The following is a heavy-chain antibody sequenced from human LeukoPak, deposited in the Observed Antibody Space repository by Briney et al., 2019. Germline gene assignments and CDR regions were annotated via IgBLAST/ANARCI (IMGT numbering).Heavy chain of an antibody. Sequence: PSETLSLTCTVSGGSIGSSSYYWGWIRQPPGKGLEWIGSIYYSGSTYYNPSLKSRVTISVDTSKNQFSLKLSSVTAADTAVYYCASLGYFDWFHFDYWGQGTLVTVSS. J-gene: IGHJ4*02. CDR3: ASLGYFDWFHFDY. CDR2: IYYSGST. V-gene: IGHV4-39*07. D-gene: IGHD3-9*01. CDR1: GGSIGSSSYY.